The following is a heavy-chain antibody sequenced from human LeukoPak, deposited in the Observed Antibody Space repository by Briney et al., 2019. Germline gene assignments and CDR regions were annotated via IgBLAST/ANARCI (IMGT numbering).Heavy chain of an antibody. CDR1: GITFINAW. V-gene: IGHV3-15*01. J-gene: IGHJ4*02. Sequence: GGSLRLSCAASGITFINAWMNWVRQAPGKGLEWVGRIKSRSEGGTTEYAAPVKGRFTISRDDSKNTLYLQMNTLKTEDTAVYYCCYDSSGYYRGGHDFWGQGTLVTVSS. CDR3: CYDSSGYYRGGHDF. D-gene: IGHD3-22*01. CDR2: IKSRSEGGTT.